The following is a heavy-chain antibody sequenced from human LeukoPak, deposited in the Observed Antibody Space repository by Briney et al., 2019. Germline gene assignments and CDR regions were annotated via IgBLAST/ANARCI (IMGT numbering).Heavy chain of an antibody. CDR2: INHSGST. Sequence: SETLSLTCAVYGGSFSGYYWSWIRQPPGKGLEWIGEINHSGSTNYNPSLKSRVTISVDTSKNQFSLKLSSVTAADTGVYYCARVTVTNDYWGQGNLVTVSS. V-gene: IGHV4-34*01. CDR1: GGSFSGYY. J-gene: IGHJ4*02. D-gene: IGHD4-11*01. CDR3: ARVTVTNDY.